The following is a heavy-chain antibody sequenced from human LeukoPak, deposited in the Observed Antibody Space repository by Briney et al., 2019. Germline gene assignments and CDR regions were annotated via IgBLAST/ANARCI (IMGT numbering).Heavy chain of an antibody. D-gene: IGHD6-19*01. V-gene: IGHV3-23*01. CDR2: ISGSGDST. J-gene: IGHJ4*02. CDR3: AKYGIVVAGKGLPDW. CDR1: GFTFSSYA. Sequence: GGSLRLSCAASGFTFSSYAMSWVRQAPGKGLEWVSAISGSGDSTYYADSVKGRFTISRDNSKNTLYMQMNSLRAEDTAVYYCAKYGIVVAGKGLPDWWGQGTLVTVSS.